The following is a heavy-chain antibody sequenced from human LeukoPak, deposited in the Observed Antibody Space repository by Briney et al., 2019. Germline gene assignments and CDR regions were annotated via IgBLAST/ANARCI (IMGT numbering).Heavy chain of an antibody. J-gene: IGHJ6*03. CDR2: ISSSGSTI. CDR3: AKGRGWEASYYYYYMDV. D-gene: IGHD1-26*01. Sequence: GSLRLSCAASGFTVSSYEMNWVRQAPGKGLEWISYISSSGSTIYYADSVKGRFTISRDNAKNSVYLQMNSLRAEDTAVYYCAKGRGWEASYYYYYMDVWGKGTTVTISS. V-gene: IGHV3-48*03. CDR1: GFTVSSYE.